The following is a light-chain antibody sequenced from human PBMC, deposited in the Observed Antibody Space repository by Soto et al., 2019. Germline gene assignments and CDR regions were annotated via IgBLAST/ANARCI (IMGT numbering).Light chain of an antibody. CDR2: TAS. V-gene: IGKV1-9*01. J-gene: IGKJ4*01. CDR3: QQLSTYPST. Sequence: QLTQSPSSLSASVGDRVTITCRASQGIGSYLAWYQQKPGEAPKLLIFTASTLQSGVPSRFSGSGSGTDFTLTISSLQAEDFATYYCQQLSTYPSTFGGGTKV. CDR1: QGIGSY.